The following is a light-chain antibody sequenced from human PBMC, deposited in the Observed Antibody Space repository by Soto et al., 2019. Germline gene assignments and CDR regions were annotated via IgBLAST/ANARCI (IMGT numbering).Light chain of an antibody. Sequence: QSALTQPRSVSGSPGQSVTISCTGTDSDIGVYNYVSWYQQYPGKAPKLMIYDVTNRPSGVSNRFSGSKSGNMASLTISGLQAEDEADYYCSSYANYNVVFGGGTKVTVL. V-gene: IGLV2-14*03. CDR2: DVT. CDR3: SSYANYNVV. J-gene: IGLJ2*01. CDR1: DSDIGVYNY.